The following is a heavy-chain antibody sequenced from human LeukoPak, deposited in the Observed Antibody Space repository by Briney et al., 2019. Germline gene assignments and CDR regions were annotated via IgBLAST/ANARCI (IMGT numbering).Heavy chain of an antibody. J-gene: IGHJ3*02. V-gene: IGHV4-59*01. CDR3: ARESKDDAFDI. CDR2: IYYSGST. Sequence: SETLSLTGTVSGGSISSYYWSWIRQPPGKGLEWIGYIYYSGSTNYNPSLKSRVTISVDTSKNQFSLKLSSVTAADTAVYYCARESKDDAFDIWGQGTMVTVSS. CDR1: GGSISSYY.